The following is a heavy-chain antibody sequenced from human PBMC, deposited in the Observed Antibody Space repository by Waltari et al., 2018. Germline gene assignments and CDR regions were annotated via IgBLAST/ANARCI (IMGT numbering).Heavy chain of an antibody. D-gene: IGHD4-17*01. V-gene: IGHV3-74*01. CDR2: INTDGSTI. CDR3: TREDYGGKDY. CDR1: GFTFSPYW. J-gene: IGHJ4*02. Sequence: EVQLAESGGGLVQPGESLRLSCAASGFTFSPYWMHWVHQGPGKGLVWVSRINTDGSTINYADSVKGRFTISRDNAKNTLYLQMNSLRAEDTAVYYCTREDYGGKDYWGQGTLVTVSS.